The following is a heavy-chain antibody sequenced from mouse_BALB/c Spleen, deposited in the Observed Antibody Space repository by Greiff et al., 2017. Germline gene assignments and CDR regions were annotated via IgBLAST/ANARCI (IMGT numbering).Heavy chain of an antibody. D-gene: IGHD2-14*01. Sequence: EVQLQQSGPELVKPGASVKISCKASGYTFTDYNMHWVKQSHGKSLEWIGYIYPYNGGTGYNQKFKSKATLTVDNSSSTAYMELRSLTSEDSAVYYCARGGTSNFWFAYWGQGTLVTVSA. V-gene: IGHV1S29*02. J-gene: IGHJ3*01. CDR3: ARGGTSNFWFAY. CDR1: GYTFTDYN. CDR2: IYPYNGGT.